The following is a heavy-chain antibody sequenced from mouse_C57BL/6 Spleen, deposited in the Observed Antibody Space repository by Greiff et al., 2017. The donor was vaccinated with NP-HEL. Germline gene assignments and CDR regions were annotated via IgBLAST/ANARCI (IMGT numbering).Heavy chain of an antibody. CDR1: GFTFSSYG. Sequence: DVMLVESGGDLVKPGGSLKLSCAASGFTFSSYGMSWVRQTPDKRLEWVATISSGGSYTYYPDSVKGRFTISRDNAKNTLYLQMSSLKSEDTAMYYCARHYSNYLWYFDVWGTGTTVTVSS. CDR3: ARHYSNYLWYFDV. D-gene: IGHD2-5*01. J-gene: IGHJ1*03. V-gene: IGHV5-6*02. CDR2: ISSGGSYT.